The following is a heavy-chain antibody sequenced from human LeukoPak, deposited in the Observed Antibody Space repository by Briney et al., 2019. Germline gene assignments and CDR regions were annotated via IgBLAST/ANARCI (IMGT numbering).Heavy chain of an antibody. D-gene: IGHD3-22*01. V-gene: IGHV4-39*07. CDR3: ARGVYDSSNI. CDR1: GGSVSSGSYY. J-gene: IGHJ3*02. Sequence: SETLSLTCTVSGGSVSSGSYYWSWIRQPPGKGLEWIGEINHSGSTNYNPSLKSRVTISVDTSKNQFSLKLSSVTAADTAVYYCARGVYDSSNIWGQGTMVTVSS. CDR2: INHSGST.